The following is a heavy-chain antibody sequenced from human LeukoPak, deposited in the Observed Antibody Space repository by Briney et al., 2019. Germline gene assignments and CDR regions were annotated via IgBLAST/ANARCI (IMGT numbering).Heavy chain of an antibody. V-gene: IGHV1-18*01. CDR1: GYTFTSYG. J-gene: IGHJ3*02. CDR2: ISAYNGNT. Sequence: ASVKVSCKASGYTFTSYGISWVRQAPGRGLEWMGWISAYNGNTNYAQKLQGRVTMTTDTSTSTAYMELRSLRSDDTAVYYCARDRPFYGGNVEDAFDIWGQGTMVTVSS. D-gene: IGHD4-23*01. CDR3: ARDRPFYGGNVEDAFDI.